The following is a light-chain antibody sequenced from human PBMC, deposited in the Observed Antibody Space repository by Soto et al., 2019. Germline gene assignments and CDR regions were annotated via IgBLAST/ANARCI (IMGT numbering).Light chain of an antibody. J-gene: IGLJ1*01. Sequence: QSALTQPASVSGSPGQSITISCSGNAVSYQLVSWYQQQSGKAPKLILYNVTRRPSGVSNRFSGFKSGTTASLKITGLQAEDEADYYCCSFVGVTNDVFRNGTKVPVL. V-gene: IGLV2-23*02. CDR1: GNAVSYQL. CDR3: CSFVGVTNDV. CDR2: NVT.